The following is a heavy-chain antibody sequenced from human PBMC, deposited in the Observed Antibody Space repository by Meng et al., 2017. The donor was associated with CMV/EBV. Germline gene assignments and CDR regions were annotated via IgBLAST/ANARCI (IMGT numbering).Heavy chain of an antibody. V-gene: IGHV4-34*01. Sequence: QVQLQQSGAGRLKPSETLSPTCAVDGGGFSGYYWSWIRQPPGKGLEWIGEINHSGSTNYNPSLKSRVTISVDTSKNQFSLKLSSVTAADTAVYYCARGVGATGKADYWGQGPLVTVSS. CDR1: GGGFSGYY. CDR2: INHSGST. CDR3: ARGVGATGKADY. D-gene: IGHD1-26*01. J-gene: IGHJ4*02.